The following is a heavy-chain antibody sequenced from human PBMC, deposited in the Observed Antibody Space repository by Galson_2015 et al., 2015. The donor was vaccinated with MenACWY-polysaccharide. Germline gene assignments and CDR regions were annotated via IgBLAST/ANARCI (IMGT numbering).Heavy chain of an antibody. Sequence: SLRLSCAASGFTFSSHWMHWVRQAPGKGLVWVSRINSDGSSITYADSVKGRFTISRDNAKNTLFLQMNSLRPEDTAVYYCTRDPIRRGVATAYYYGMDVWGQGTTVAVSS. CDR3: TRDPIRRGVATAYYYGMDV. D-gene: IGHD5-12*01. CDR2: INSDGSSI. V-gene: IGHV3-74*01. J-gene: IGHJ6*02. CDR1: GFTFSSHW.